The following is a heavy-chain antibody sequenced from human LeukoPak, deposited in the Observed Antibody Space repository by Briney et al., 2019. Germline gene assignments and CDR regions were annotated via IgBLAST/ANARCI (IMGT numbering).Heavy chain of an antibody. V-gene: IGHV3-30*04. CDR1: GFTFSSYA. D-gene: IGHD2-15*01. J-gene: IGHJ4*02. CDR2: ISYGGSNK. Sequence: GRSLRLSCAASGFTFSSYAMHWVRQAPGKGLEWVAVISYGGSNKYYADSVKGRFTISRDNSKNTLYLQMNSLRAEDTAVYYCARGYCSGGSCLYYFDYWGQGTLVTVSS. CDR3: ARGYCSGGSCLYYFDY.